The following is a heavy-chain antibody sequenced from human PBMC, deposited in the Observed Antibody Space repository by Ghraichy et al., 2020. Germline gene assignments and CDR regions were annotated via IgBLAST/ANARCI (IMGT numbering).Heavy chain of an antibody. CDR2: ISGSGGST. CDR3: AKNAGDSSGYYYQEIDY. J-gene: IGHJ4*02. D-gene: IGHD3-22*01. Sequence: LSLTCAASGFTFSSYAMSWVRQAPGKGLEWVSAISGSGGSTYYADSVKGRFTISRDNSKNTLYLQMNSLRAEDTAVYYCAKNAGDSSGYYYQEIDYWGQGTLVTVSS. CDR1: GFTFSSYA. V-gene: IGHV3-23*01.